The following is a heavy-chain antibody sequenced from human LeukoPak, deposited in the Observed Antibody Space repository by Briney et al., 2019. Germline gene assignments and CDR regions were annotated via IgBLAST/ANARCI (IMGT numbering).Heavy chain of an antibody. CDR3: ARATGFDILTGLPREWFFEQ. J-gene: IGHJ2*01. Sequence: SQTLSLTCTASGASISSASSYWRWIRQRPGKGLEWIASIYHTGTTYYNPSLKSRITVSVDASENRFSLELASVTAADTAVYYCARATGFDILTGLPREWFFEQWGRGTLVTVSS. CDR2: IYHTGTT. CDR1: GASISSASSY. V-gene: IGHV4-31*03. D-gene: IGHD3-9*01.